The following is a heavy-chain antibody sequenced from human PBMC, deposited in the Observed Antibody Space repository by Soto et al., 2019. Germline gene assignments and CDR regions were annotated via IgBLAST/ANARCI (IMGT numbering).Heavy chain of an antibody. V-gene: IGHV1-69*12. J-gene: IGHJ6*02. CDR1: GGAFSDYA. D-gene: IGHD2-15*01. CDR2: IMPIFRAP. CDR3: ASWSKGPDIGNYYYVIDV. Sequence: QVQLVQSGAEVKKPGSSVKVSCKASGGAFSDYAFSWVRQAPGQGLEWLGGIMPIFRAPDYAQKFQGRVKITADEFTRTAYMEMNSLRSPDTAVYYCASWSKGPDIGNYYYVIDVWGQGTTVTVS.